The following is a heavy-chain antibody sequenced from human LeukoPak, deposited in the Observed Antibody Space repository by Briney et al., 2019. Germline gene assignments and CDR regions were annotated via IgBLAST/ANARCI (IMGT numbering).Heavy chain of an antibody. V-gene: IGHV4-34*01. J-gene: IGHJ4*02. D-gene: IGHD3-10*01. Sequence: PSETLSLTCAVYGGSFSGYYWSWIRQPPGKGLEWIGEINHSGSTNYNPSLKSRVTISVDTSKNQFSLKLSSVTAADTAVYYCARGGEGFGKRFDYWGQGTLVTVSS. CDR3: ARGGEGFGKRFDY. CDR2: INHSGST. CDR1: GGSFSGYY.